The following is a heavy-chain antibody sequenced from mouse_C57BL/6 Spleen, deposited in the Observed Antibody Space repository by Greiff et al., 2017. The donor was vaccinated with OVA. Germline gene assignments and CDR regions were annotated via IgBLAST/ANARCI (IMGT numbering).Heavy chain of an antibody. Sequence: VQLQQPGAELVMPGASVKLSCKASGYTFTSYWMHWVKQRPGQGLEWIGEIDPSDSYTNYNQKFKGKSTLTVDKSSSTAYMQLSSLTSEDSAVYYCARSRNYEAMDYWGQGTSVTVSS. J-gene: IGHJ4*01. D-gene: IGHD1-1*01. CDR1: GYTFTSYW. CDR3: ARSRNYEAMDY. V-gene: IGHV1-69*01. CDR2: IDPSDSYT.